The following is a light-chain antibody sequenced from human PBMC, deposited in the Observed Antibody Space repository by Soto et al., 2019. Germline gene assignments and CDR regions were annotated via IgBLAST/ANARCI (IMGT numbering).Light chain of an antibody. CDR2: QTS. V-gene: IGKV3D-20*02. J-gene: IGKJ1*01. CDR1: QNITNNY. CDR3: HQRQSWPRT. Sequence: EIVLTQSPGTLSLSPGERATLPCRASQNITNNYVAWYQHKPGQAPRLLIYQTSIRAAGIPARFSASGTGTDFTLTISDVQPEDFAVYYCHQRQSWPRTFGQGTKVDIK.